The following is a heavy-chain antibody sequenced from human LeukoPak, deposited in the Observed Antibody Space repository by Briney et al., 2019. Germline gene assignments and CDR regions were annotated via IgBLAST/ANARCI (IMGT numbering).Heavy chain of an antibody. V-gene: IGHV3-23*01. CDR1: GFTFSSYA. J-gene: IGHJ4*02. D-gene: IGHD6-19*01. Sequence: PGGSLRLSCAASGFTFSSYAMSWVRRAPGKGLEWVSSISGSGHNTYYADSVKGRFTISRDTSKNTLYLQMNSLRADDTAVYYCANRHSSVWYYFDSWGQGTLVNVSS. CDR3: ANRHSSVWYYFDS. CDR2: ISGSGHNT.